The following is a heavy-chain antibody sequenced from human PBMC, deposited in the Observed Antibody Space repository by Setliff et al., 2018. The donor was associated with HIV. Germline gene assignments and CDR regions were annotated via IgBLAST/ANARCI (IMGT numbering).Heavy chain of an antibody. Sequence: PGGSLRLSCAASGFTFVNHDIEWVRQAPGKGLEWVSHIGTAGDTYYLDSVKGRFTISREDARNSGYLQMNSLRDDDTAVYFCARTAYYRDSGGYYSVAFDMWGPGTMVTVSS. CDR1: GFTFVNHD. J-gene: IGHJ3*02. D-gene: IGHD3-22*01. CDR2: IGTAGDT. V-gene: IGHV3-13*01. CDR3: ARTAYYRDSGGYYSVAFDM.